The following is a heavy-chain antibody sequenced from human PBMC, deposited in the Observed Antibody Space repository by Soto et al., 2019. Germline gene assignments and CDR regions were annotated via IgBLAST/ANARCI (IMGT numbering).Heavy chain of an antibody. CDR2: IWYDGSNK. J-gene: IGHJ4*02. V-gene: IGHV3-33*01. Sequence: QVQLVESGGGVVQPVRSLRLSCAASGFTFSSYGMHWVRQAPGKGLEWVAVIWYDGSNKYYADSVKGRFTISRDNSKNTLYLQMNSLRAEDTAVYYCAREGEWPDYWGQGTLVTVSS. D-gene: IGHD3-3*01. CDR3: AREGEWPDY. CDR1: GFTFSSYG.